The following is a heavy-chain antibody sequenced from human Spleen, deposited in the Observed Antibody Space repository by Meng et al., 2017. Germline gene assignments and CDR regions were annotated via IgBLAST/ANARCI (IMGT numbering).Heavy chain of an antibody. CDR3: ALHLAVGDY. CDR1: GFPFSTYW. Sequence: GEALMTSCAATGFPFSTYWMSWVRQRAGKGLEWVGNIKEDGSVKYYMDSVKGRFTISRDHAENALFLQMNSLRVEDTAVYYCALHLAVGDYWGQGTPVTVSS. V-gene: IGHV3-7*01. J-gene: IGHJ4*02. D-gene: IGHD3-16*01. CDR2: IKEDGSVK.